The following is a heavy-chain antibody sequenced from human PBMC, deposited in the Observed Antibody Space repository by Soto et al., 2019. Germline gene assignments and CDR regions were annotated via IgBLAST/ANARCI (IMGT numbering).Heavy chain of an antibody. CDR3: ARQVYYYYGMDV. CDR1: GFTFSSYA. Sequence: GGSLRLSCAASGFTFSSYAMSWVRQAPGKGLEWVSVISGSGGSTYYADSVKGRFTISRDNSKNTLYLQMNSLRAEDTAVYYCARQVYYYYGMDVCGQGPTVTVYS. CDR2: ISGSGGST. J-gene: IGHJ6*02. V-gene: IGHV3-23*01.